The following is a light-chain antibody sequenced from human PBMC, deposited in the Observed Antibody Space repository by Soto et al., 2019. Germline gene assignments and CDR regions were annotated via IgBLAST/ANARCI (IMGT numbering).Light chain of an antibody. Sequence: SYELTQPPSVSVSPGQTATIPCSGDKLGDKYACWYQQKPGQSPVLVIYEKNNRPSGIPERFSGSNSGNTATLTISGPQTMDEADYYCQTWDSSASYVFGTGTKVTVL. J-gene: IGLJ1*01. CDR1: KLGDKY. V-gene: IGLV3-1*01. CDR2: EKN. CDR3: QTWDSSASYV.